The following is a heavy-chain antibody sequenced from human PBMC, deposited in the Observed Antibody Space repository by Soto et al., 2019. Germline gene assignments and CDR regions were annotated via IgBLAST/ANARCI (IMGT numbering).Heavy chain of an antibody. J-gene: IGHJ4*02. D-gene: IGHD2-15*01. CDR1: GFTFDDYA. CDR3: AKMHTVVSAAHETLGYFDC. Sequence: EVQLVESGGGLVQPGRSLRLSCAASGFTFDDYAMHWVRQAPGKGLEWVSGISWISGTIGYADSVKGRFTISRDNAKNSLHLQMNSLRPEDTAFYFCAKMHTVVSAAHETLGYFDCWGQGTLVPVSS. V-gene: IGHV3-9*01. CDR2: ISWISGTI.